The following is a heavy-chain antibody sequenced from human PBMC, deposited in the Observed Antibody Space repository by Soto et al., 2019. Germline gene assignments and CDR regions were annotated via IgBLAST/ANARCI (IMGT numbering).Heavy chain of an antibody. J-gene: IGHJ5*02. V-gene: IGHV1-2*02. CDR1: GDTFTDSA. Sequence: ASVKVSCKTSGDTFTDSAMHWVLQAPGQGLEWMGWINLNSGDTNYAEKFRGRVTMTRDTSIITAYMELTRLKSDDTAVYYCARDLGGYDLYGPDTWGQGTLVTVSS. CDR2: INLNSGDT. CDR3: ARDLGGYDLYGPDT. D-gene: IGHD5-12*01.